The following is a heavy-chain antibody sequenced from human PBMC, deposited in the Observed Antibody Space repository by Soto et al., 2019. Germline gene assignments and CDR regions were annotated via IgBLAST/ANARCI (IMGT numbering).Heavy chain of an antibody. D-gene: IGHD2-15*01. J-gene: IGHJ5*02. V-gene: IGHV1-3*01. Sequence: QVQLVQSGAEVKKPGASVKVSCKASGYTFTSYAIHWVRQAPGQRLEWMGWINAGDDNTKYSQKFQGRVTITRDTSASTAYMELSSLRSEATAVDYCARERLRGWWFDPWGQGTLVTVSS. CDR3: ARERLRGWWFDP. CDR2: INAGDDNT. CDR1: GYTFTSYA.